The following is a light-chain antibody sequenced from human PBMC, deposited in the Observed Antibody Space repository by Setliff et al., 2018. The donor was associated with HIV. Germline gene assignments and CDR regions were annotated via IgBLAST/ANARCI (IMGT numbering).Light chain of an antibody. CDR1: SSDVGSYNL. CDR3: CSYADTSTYV. CDR2: EVT. Sequence: QSALTQPASVSGSPGQSTTISCTGTSSDVGSYNLVSWYQQHPGKAPKLMIYEVTRRPSGVSSRFSGSKSGNTASLTISGLQAEDEADYYCCSYADTSTYVFGTGTKVTVL. J-gene: IGLJ1*01. V-gene: IGLV2-23*02.